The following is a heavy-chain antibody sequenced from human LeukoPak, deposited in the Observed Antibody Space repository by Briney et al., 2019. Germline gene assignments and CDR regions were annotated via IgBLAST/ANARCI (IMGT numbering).Heavy chain of an antibody. CDR2: IIPIFGTA. CDR3: ARGLCSSTSCYWPDYYYYYMDV. CDR1: GGTFSSYA. V-gene: IGHV1-69*13. J-gene: IGHJ6*03. D-gene: IGHD2-2*01. Sequence: AVKVSCKASGGTFSSYAISWVRQAPGQGLEWMGGIIPIFGTANYAQKFQGRVTITADESTSTAYMELSSLRSEDTAVYYCARGLCSSTSCYWPDYYYYYMDVWGKGTTVTVSS.